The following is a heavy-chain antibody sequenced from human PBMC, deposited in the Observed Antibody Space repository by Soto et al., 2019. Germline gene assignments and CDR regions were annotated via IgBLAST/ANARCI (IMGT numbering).Heavy chain of an antibody. CDR3: ARLPKGSVVTG. CDR1: GFSFRDHS. D-gene: IGHD2-21*02. Sequence: HPGGSLRLSCVGCGFSFRDHSMNWVRQPPGKGLQWISYISSSSENIYYADSVKGRFTVSRDNAKNTLFLQMNSLRDDDSAIYYCARLPKGSVVTGWGQGSLVTVS. CDR2: ISSSSENI. V-gene: IGHV3-48*02. J-gene: IGHJ4*01.